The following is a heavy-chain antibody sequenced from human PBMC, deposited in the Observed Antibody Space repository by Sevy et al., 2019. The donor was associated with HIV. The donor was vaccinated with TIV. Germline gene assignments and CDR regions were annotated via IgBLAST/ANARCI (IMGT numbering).Heavy chain of an antibody. V-gene: IGHV1-24*01. D-gene: IGHD3-3*01. CDR2: FDPEDAET. CDR3: ATLDFWSENPFYGTDV. Sequence: ASVKVSCKVSGYTLTKLPMHWVRQAPGKGLEWMGGFDPEDAETIYAQRFQGRVTMTEDTSTDTAYMELSSLRSEDTAVYYCATLDFWSENPFYGTDVWGQGTTVTVSS. J-gene: IGHJ6*02. CDR1: GYTLTKLP.